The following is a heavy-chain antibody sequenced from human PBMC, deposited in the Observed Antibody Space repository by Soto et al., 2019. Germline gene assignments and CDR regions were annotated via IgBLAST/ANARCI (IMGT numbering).Heavy chain of an antibody. D-gene: IGHD6-19*01. CDR3: AKDGYSSGWYSWFDP. J-gene: IGHJ5*02. Sequence: EVQLLESGGGLVQPGGSLRLSCAASGFTFSSYAMSWVRQAPGKGLEWVSAISGSGGSTYYADSVKGRFTISRDNSKNTLYMQMNSLRAEDTAVYYCAKDGYSSGWYSWFDPWGQGTLVTVSS. CDR2: ISGSGGST. V-gene: IGHV3-23*01. CDR1: GFTFSSYA.